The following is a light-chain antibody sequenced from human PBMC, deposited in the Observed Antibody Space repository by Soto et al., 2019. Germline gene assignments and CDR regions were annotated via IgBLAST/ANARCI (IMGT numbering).Light chain of an antibody. J-gene: IGKJ2*01. CDR3: QQYGRTPYT. Sequence: ETVVTQSPGTLSLSPGERATLSCRASQSVDSNYLAWYQQKPAQPPRLLIYGASTRANGIPDRFSGSGSGTDFTLTISRLEPEDFAVYYCQQYGRTPYTFGQGTKVDSK. CDR2: GAS. V-gene: IGKV3-20*01. CDR1: QSVDSNY.